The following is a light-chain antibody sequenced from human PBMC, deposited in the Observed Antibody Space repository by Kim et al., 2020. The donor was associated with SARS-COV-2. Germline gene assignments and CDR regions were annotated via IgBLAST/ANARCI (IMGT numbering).Light chain of an antibody. V-gene: IGLV3-19*01. CDR3: NSRDSSGNHYV. Sequence: AWGQTVRITGQEDSLRSYDASWYQQKPGQAPVLVIYVKNNRPSGIPDRFSGSSSGNTASLTITGAQAEDEADYYCNSRDSSGNHYVFGTGTKVTVL. CDR1: SLRSYD. J-gene: IGLJ1*01. CDR2: VKN.